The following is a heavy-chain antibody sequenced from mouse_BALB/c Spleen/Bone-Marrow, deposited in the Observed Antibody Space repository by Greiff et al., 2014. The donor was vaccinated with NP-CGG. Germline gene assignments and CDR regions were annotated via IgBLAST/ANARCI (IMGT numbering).Heavy chain of an antibody. V-gene: IGHV1-67*01. CDR3: ARGGIYYGSSSFAY. J-gene: IGHJ3*01. CDR1: GYTFTDYA. D-gene: IGHD1-1*01. Sequence: QVTLKESGPELVRPGVSVKISCKGSGYTFTDYAMHWVKQSHAKSLEWIGVISTYSGNTNYNQKFKGKATMTVDKSSSTAYMELARLTSEDSAIYYCARGGIYYGSSSFAYWGQGTLVTVSA. CDR2: ISTYSGNT.